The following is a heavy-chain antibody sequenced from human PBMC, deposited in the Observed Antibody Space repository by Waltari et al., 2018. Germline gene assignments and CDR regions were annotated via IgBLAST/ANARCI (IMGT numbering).Heavy chain of an antibody. CDR2: INHSGST. V-gene: IGHV4-34*01. CDR1: GGSFSGSN. CDR3: ARGRWFVDY. D-gene: IGHD3-10*01. Sequence: QVQLQQWGAGLLKPSETLSLTCAVYGGSFSGSNWSWIRQPPGKGLEWIGEINHSGSTNYNPSLKSRVTISVDTSKNQFSLKLSSVTAADTAVYYCARGRWFVDYWGQGTLVTVSS. J-gene: IGHJ4*02.